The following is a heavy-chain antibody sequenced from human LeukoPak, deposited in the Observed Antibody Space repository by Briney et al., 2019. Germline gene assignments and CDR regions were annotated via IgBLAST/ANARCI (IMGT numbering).Heavy chain of an antibody. CDR3: TVGSYFDSSGYYLTRPG. Sequence: GGSLRLSCAASGFTFSNAWTSWVRQAPGKGLEWVGRIKSKTDGGTTDYTAPVKGRFTISRDDSKNTLYLQMNSLKTEDTAVYYCTVGSYFDSSGYYLTRPGWGQGTLVTVSS. CDR2: IKSKTDGGTT. J-gene: IGHJ4*02. CDR1: GFTFSNAW. D-gene: IGHD3-22*01. V-gene: IGHV3-15*01.